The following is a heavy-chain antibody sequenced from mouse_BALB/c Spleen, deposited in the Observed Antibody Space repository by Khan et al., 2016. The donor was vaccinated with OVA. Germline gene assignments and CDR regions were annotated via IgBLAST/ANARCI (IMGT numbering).Heavy chain of an antibody. D-gene: IGHD1-1*01. CDR3: ATYFYGSSRYFDY. V-gene: IGHV14-3*02. CDR2: IDPANGNS. J-gene: IGHJ2*01. CDR1: GFNIKDTY. Sequence: VQLQQSGSEFVKPGASVRLSCTASGFNIKDTYMHWVKQRPEQGLEWIGRIDPANGNSKYDPKFQGRATITADTSSHTAYLQLSSRTSEDTAVYYGATYFYGSSRYFDYWGQGTTLTVSS.